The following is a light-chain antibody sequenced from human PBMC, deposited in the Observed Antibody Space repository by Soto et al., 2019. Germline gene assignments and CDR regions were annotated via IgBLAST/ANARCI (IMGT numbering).Light chain of an antibody. J-gene: IGKJ3*01. CDR2: GVS. Sequence: EIVLTQSPGTLSLSPGERATLSCRASQSVNSNYLAWHQQKPGQAPRLLIYGVSSRATGIPDRFSGSGSGTDFTLTISRLEPDDFAVYYCQQYGNSGVTFGPGTKVDIK. CDR1: QSVNSNY. CDR3: QQYGNSGVT. V-gene: IGKV3-20*01.